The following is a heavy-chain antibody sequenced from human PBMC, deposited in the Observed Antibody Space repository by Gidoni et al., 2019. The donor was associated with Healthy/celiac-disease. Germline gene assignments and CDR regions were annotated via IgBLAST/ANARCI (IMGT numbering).Heavy chain of an antibody. CDR3: ARTLSITMVQGVKKPDVTDY. J-gene: IGHJ4*02. CDR2: ISSSGSTI. D-gene: IGHD3-10*01. CDR1: GFTFLDYY. V-gene: IGHV3-11*01. Sequence: QVQPVESGGGLVKPGGSLRPSCAASGFTFLDYYMSWIRQAPGKGLEWVSYISSSGSTIYYADSVKVQFTITRDNAKNSLYLQMNSLRAEDTAVYYCARTLSITMVQGVKKPDVTDYWGQGTLVTVSS.